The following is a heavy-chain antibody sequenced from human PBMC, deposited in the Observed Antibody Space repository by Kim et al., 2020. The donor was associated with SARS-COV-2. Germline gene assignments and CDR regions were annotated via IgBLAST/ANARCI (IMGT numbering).Heavy chain of an antibody. CDR1: GGSISSGSYY. Sequence: SETLSLTCTVSGGSISSGSYYWSWIRQPAGKGLEWIGRIYTSGSTNYNPSLKSRVTISVDTSKNQFSLKLSSVTAADTAVYYCARDTLYTASLLSAFDIWGQGTMVTVSS. V-gene: IGHV4-61*02. J-gene: IGHJ3*02. CDR3: ARDTLYTASLLSAFDI. CDR2: IYTSGST. D-gene: IGHD5-18*01.